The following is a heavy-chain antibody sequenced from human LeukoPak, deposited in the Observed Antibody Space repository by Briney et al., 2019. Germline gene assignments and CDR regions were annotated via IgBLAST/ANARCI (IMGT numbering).Heavy chain of an antibody. J-gene: IGHJ4*02. CDR1: GYTFTSYD. Sequence: GASVKVSCKASGYTFTSYDINWVRQATGQGLEWMGRMNPNSGNTGYAQKFQGRVTMTRNTSISTAYMELSSLRSEDTAVYYCARGCNIAVAYSFGYWGQGTLVTVSS. CDR3: ARGCNIAVAYSFGY. CDR2: MNPNSGNT. D-gene: IGHD6-19*01. V-gene: IGHV1-8*01.